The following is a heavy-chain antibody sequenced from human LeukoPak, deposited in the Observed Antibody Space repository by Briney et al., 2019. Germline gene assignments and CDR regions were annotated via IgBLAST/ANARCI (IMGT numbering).Heavy chain of an antibody. CDR3: ARGGGYCSSTSCYTGYYYYGMDV. V-gene: IGHV1-8*02. CDR2: MNPNSGNT. D-gene: IGHD2-2*02. J-gene: IGHJ6*02. CDR1: GYTFTGYY. Sequence: ASVKVSCKASGYTFTGYYMHWVRQAPGQGLEWMGWMNPNSGNTGYAQKFQGRATMTRNTSISTAYMELSSLRSEDTAVYYCARGGGYCSSTSCYTGYYYYGMDVWGQGTTVTVSS.